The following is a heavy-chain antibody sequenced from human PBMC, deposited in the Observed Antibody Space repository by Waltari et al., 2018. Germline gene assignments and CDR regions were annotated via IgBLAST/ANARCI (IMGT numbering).Heavy chain of an antibody. V-gene: IGHV4-4*02. CDR3: ARDRGRGLYLDS. CDR1: GETMDYNHV. D-gene: IGHD2-15*01. CDR2: VRPSGTT. Sequence: QLQLQQSGPGLVKPSESLSLLCSVPGETMDYNHVYNWVRQAPGKGLEWIGPVRPSGTTNYNPSLESRGTGSIDTSKNQFSLKVAPVTAADTAVYYCARDRGRGLYLDSWGQGTLVTVSP. J-gene: IGHJ4*02.